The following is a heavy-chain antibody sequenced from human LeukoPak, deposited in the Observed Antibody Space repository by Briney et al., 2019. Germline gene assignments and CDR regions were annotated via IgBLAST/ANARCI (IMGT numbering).Heavy chain of an antibody. CDR3: ARDVHPYGSGSRGRDGNWFDP. CDR2: IYTSGST. D-gene: IGHD3-10*01. V-gene: IGHV4-4*07. CDR1: GGSISSYY. Sequence: SETLSLTCTVSGGSISSYYWSWIRQPAGKGLEWIGRIYTSGSTNYNPSLKSRVTMSVDTSKNQFSLKLSSVTAADTAVYYCARDVHPYGSGSRGRDGNWFDPWGQGTLVTVSS. J-gene: IGHJ5*02.